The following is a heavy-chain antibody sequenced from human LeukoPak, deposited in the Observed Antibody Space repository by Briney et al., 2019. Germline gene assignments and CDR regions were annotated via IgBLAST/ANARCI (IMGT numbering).Heavy chain of an antibody. CDR1: GGSFSGYY. CDR3: ARGGLGRELLIFDI. CDR2: INHSGST. V-gene: IGHV4-34*01. D-gene: IGHD1-26*01. Sequence: SETLSLTCAVYGGSFSGYYWSWIRQPPGKGLEWIGEINHSGSTNYNPSLKSRVTISVDTSKNQFSLKLSSVTAADTAVYYCARGGLGRELLIFDIWGQGTMVTVSS. J-gene: IGHJ3*02.